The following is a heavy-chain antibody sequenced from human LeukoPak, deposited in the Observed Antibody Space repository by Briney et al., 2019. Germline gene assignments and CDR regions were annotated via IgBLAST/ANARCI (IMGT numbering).Heavy chain of an antibody. CDR1: GGSFSGYY. V-gene: IGHV4-34*01. J-gene: IGHJ4*02. Sequence: PSETLSLTCAVYGGSFSGYYWSWIRQPPGRGLEWIGEINHSGTTNYNPSLKSRVTISVDTSKNQFSLKLSSVTAADTAVYYCAGGLLWFGELSGSKPFDYWGQGTLVTVSS. D-gene: IGHD3-10*01. CDR3: AGGLLWFGELSGSKPFDY. CDR2: INHSGTT.